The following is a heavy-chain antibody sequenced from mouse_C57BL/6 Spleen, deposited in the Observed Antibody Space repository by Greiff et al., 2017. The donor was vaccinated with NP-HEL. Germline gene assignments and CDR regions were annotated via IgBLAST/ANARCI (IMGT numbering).Heavy chain of an antibody. J-gene: IGHJ4*01. Sequence: VQLQQSGAELVKPGASVKISCKASGYAFSSYWMNWVKQRPGKGLEWIGQIYPGDGDTNYNGKFKGKATLTADKSSSTAYMQLSSLTSEDSAVYFCARDSSGSPYAMDYWGQGTSVTVSS. D-gene: IGHD3-2*02. V-gene: IGHV1-80*01. CDR1: GYAFSSYW. CDR2: IYPGDGDT. CDR3: ARDSSGSPYAMDY.